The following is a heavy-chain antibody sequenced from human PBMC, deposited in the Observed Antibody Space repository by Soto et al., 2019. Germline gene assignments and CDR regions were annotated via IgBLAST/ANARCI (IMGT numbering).Heavy chain of an antibody. J-gene: IGHJ5*02. CDR1: GFTFSSYA. D-gene: IGHD6-19*01. Sequence: LRLSCAASGFTFSSYAMTWVRQAPGKGLEWVSAISGSGGSTYYADFVKGRFTISRDNSKNTLFLQMNSLRAEDTAVFYCAKGALAGSTQDNWFDPWGQGTLVTVSS. V-gene: IGHV3-23*01. CDR2: ISGSGGST. CDR3: AKGALAGSTQDNWFDP.